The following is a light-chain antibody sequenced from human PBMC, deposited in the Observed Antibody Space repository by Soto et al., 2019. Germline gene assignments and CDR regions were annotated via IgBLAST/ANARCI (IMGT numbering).Light chain of an antibody. V-gene: IGKV1-33*01. CDR2: DAS. CDR1: QDISNY. J-gene: IGKJ4*01. Sequence: DIQMTQSPSSLSASVGDRVTITCQASQDISNYLNWYQQKPGKAPKLLIYDASNLETGVPSRFSGSGSGTDFTFTISSLQPEDIATYYCQQSSSTPLTFGGGTKVEIK. CDR3: QQSSSTPLT.